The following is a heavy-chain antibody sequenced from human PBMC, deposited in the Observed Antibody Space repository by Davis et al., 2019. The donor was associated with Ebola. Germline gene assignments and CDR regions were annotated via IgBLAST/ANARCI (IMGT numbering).Heavy chain of an antibody. CDR1: VITFSSYA. CDR3: AKGPHYYDSSGLAYYYYGMDV. V-gene: IGHV3-23*01. CDR2: ISGSGGST. Sequence: GESLKISCTDSVITFSSYAMTWVRQAPGKGLEWVSAISGSGGSTYYADSVKGRFTISRDNSKKTLYLQMNSLRAEDTAVYYCAKGPHYYDSSGLAYYYYGMDVWGQGTTVTVSS. D-gene: IGHD3-22*01. J-gene: IGHJ6*02.